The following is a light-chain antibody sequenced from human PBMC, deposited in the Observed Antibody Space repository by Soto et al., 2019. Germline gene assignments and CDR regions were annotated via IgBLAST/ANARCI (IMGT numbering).Light chain of an antibody. CDR3: QSSDSRLSGSDV. V-gene: IGLV1-40*01. Sequence: SVVTQPPSVSGATGQRVTISCTGSSSNIGAGYHVHWYLQLPGAAPKLLIFGDSNRPSGVPDRFSGSKSGTSASLAITGLQADDEADYYCQSSDSRLSGSDVFGTGTKVTVL. CDR2: GDS. J-gene: IGLJ1*01. CDR1: SSNIGAGYH.